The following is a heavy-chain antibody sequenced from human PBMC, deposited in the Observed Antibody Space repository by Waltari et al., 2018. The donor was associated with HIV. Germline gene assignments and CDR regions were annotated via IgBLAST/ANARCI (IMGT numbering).Heavy chain of an antibody. CDR3: ARYQYGPPTFYYGSGSFYGMDV. CDR1: AYTFTNYG. J-gene: IGHJ6*02. D-gene: IGHD3-10*01. V-gene: IGHV1-18*01. CDR2: FSPNNGNT. Sequence: QVQLVQSGAEVKKPGASVKVSCKASAYTFTNYGISWVRQAPGQGLEWMGWFSPNNGNTKNAPKLQGRVTMTTDTSTSTAYMELRSLRTDDTAVYYCARYQYGPPTFYYGSGSFYGMDVWGQGTTVTVSS.